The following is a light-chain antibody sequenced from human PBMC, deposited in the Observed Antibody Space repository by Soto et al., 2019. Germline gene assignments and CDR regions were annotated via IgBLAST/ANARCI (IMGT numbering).Light chain of an antibody. CDR2: DAS. J-gene: IGKJ5*01. CDR3: QQRSNWPIT. CDR1: RSVSNY. V-gene: IGKV3-11*01. Sequence: IVLTQSPATLSLSQGESATLSCRASRSVSNYLAWYQQKPGQAPRLLIYDASSRPTDIPARFSGSGSGTDVTLTISSLEPEDFALYDCQQRSNWPITFGQGTRLEIK.